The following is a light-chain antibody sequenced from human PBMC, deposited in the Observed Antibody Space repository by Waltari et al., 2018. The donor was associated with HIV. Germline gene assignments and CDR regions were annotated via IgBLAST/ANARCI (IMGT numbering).Light chain of an antibody. CDR1: QSLVYSDGDSY. V-gene: IGKV2-30*01. Sequence: DVVMTQSPLSLPVTLGQPASISCRSSQSLVYSDGDSYLTWFQQRPGQSPRRLIYKVSNRDSGVPDRFSGSGSGTDFKLKISRVEAEDVGVYYCMQGTHWPPTFGQGTKVEIK. J-gene: IGKJ1*01. CDR3: MQGTHWPPT. CDR2: KVS.